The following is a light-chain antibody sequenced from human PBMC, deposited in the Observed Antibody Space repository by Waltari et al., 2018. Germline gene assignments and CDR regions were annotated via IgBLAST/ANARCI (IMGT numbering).Light chain of an antibody. Sequence: QSVLTQPPSSSGTPGPRVTTPCSGSSSNIGGNTVNWFQQPPGTAPKLPAYSNNQRPSGVPDRFSGSKSGTSASLAISGLQSEDEADYYCAAWDDSLNGVVFGGGTKVTVL. CDR1: SSNIGGNT. CDR3: AAWDDSLNGVV. CDR2: SNN. V-gene: IGLV1-44*01. J-gene: IGLJ2*01.